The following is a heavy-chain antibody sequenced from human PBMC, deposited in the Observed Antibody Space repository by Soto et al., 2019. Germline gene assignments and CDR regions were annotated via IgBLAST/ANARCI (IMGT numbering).Heavy chain of an antibody. Sequence: ASVKVSSKVSGYTLTELSMHWVRQAPGKGLEWMGGFDPEDGETIYAQKFQGRVTMTEDTSTDTAYMELSSLRSEDTAVYYCAMMAMVRGVINYYYYGMDVWGQGTTVTVSS. CDR1: GYTLTELS. D-gene: IGHD3-10*01. V-gene: IGHV1-24*01. CDR3: AMMAMVRGVINYYYYGMDV. CDR2: FDPEDGET. J-gene: IGHJ6*02.